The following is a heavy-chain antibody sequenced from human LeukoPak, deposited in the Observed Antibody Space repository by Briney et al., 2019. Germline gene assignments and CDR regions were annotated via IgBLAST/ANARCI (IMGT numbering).Heavy chain of an antibody. CDR2: ISSSSYI. Sequence: PGGSLRLSCAASGFTFSSYSMNWVRQAPGKGLEWVSSISSSSYIYYADSVKGRFTISRDNAKNSLYLQMNSLRAEDTAVYYCARDRPNMITFGGVPDYWGQGTLVTVSS. CDR3: ARDRPNMITFGGVPDY. CDR1: GFTFSSYS. V-gene: IGHV3-21*01. J-gene: IGHJ4*02. D-gene: IGHD3-16*01.